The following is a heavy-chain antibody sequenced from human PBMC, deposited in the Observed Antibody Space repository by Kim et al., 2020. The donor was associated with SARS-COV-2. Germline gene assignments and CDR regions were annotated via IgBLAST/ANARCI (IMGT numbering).Heavy chain of an antibody. Sequence: GDSAKGRFTIPRANAKNTLYLQMNSLRAEDTAVYYCARRQFTSGWYYFDYWGQGTLVTVSS. D-gene: IGHD6-19*01. V-gene: IGHV3-74*01. J-gene: IGHJ4*02. CDR3: ARRQFTSGWYYFDY.